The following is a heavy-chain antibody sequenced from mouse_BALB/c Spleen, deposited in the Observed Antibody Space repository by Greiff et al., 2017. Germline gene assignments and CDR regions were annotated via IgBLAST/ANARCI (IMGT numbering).Heavy chain of an antibody. CDR2: ISSGGSYT. J-gene: IGHJ4*01. CDR3: ARRQLGTMDY. Sequence: EVKLMESGGGLVKPGGSLKLSCAASGFTFSSYAMSWVRQSPEKRLEWVAEISSGGSYTYYPDTVTGRFTISRDNAKNTLYLEMSSLRSEDTAMYYCARRQLGTMDYWGQGTSVTVSA. D-gene: IGHD3-2*01. CDR1: GFTFSSYA. V-gene: IGHV5-9-4*01.